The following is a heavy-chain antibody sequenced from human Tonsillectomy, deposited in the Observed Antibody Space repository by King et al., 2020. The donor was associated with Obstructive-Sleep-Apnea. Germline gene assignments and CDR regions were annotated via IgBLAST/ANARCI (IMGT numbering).Heavy chain of an antibody. D-gene: IGHD6-13*01. V-gene: IGHV3-74*01. J-gene: IGHJ4*02. Sequence: VQLVESGVGLVQPGGSLRLSCAASGFTFSSYWMHWVRQAPGKGLVWVSRINNYGSSTSYADAGKGRFTISRDNAKNTLYLQMNSLRAEDTAVYYCARRAAVAPFDYWGQGTLVTVSS. CDR1: GFTFSSYW. CDR3: ARRAAVAPFDY. CDR2: INNYGSST.